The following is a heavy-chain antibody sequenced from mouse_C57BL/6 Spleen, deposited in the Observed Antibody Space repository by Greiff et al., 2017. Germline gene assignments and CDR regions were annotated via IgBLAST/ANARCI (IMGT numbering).Heavy chain of an antibody. CDR2: ISDDGSN. CDR1: GYSITSGYY. Sequence: VQLQQSGPGLVKPSQSLSLTCPVTGYSITSGYYWNWIRQFPGNILEWMGYISDDGSNNYNPSLKNRISITRDTSKNRFFLKLNSVTTEDTATYYSAREAYYSHSYAMDYWGQGTSVTVSS. V-gene: IGHV3-6*01. CDR3: AREAYYSHSYAMDY. J-gene: IGHJ4*01. D-gene: IGHD2-12*01.